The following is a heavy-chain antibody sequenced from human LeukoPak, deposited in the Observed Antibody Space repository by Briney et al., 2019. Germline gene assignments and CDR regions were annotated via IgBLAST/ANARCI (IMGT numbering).Heavy chain of an antibody. CDR3: AKTPLAAADGDRHFDN. Sequence: GGSLRLSCAASGFTFSSYAMSWVRQAPGKGLEWVSAISGSGGSTYYADSVKGRFTISRDNSKNTLYLQMNSLRAEDTAVYYCAKTPLAAADGDRHFDNWGQGTLVTVSS. J-gene: IGHJ4*02. CDR2: ISGSGGST. CDR1: GFTFSSYA. D-gene: IGHD6-13*01. V-gene: IGHV3-23*01.